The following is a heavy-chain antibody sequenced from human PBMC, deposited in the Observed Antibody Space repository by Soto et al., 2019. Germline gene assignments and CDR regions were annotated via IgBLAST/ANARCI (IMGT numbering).Heavy chain of an antibody. CDR2: IYSGGST. CDR3: ARGGGYCSSTSCYVGDDAFDI. Sequence: EVQLVESGGGLIQPGGSLRLSCAASGFTVSSNYMSWVRQAPGKGLEWVSVIYSGGSTYYADSVKGRFTISRDNSKNPLYLQMNSLRAEDTAVYYCARGGGYCSSTSCYVGDDAFDIWGQGTMVTVSS. D-gene: IGHD2-2*01. J-gene: IGHJ3*02. CDR1: GFTVSSNY. V-gene: IGHV3-53*01.